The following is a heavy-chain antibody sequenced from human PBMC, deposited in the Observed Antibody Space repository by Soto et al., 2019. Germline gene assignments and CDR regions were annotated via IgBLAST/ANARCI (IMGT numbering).Heavy chain of an antibody. CDR2: IRSRAYGGTT. J-gene: IGHJ4*02. CDR3: ARVPYCASTSCYGGFHY. CDR1: GFSGADYA. Sequence: PGGSLRRSCTVSGFSGADYAMGWVRQAPGKGLEWISFIRSRAYGGTTEDAASVKGRFTISRDDSRNIAYLQMNSLKTEDTAVYYCARVPYCASTSCYGGFHYWGQGT. D-gene: IGHD2-2*01. V-gene: IGHV3-49*04.